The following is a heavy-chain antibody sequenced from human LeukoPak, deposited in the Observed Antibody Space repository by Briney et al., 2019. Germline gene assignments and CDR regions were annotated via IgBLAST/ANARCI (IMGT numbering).Heavy chain of an antibody. Sequence: SETLSLTCTVSGGSISSYYWSWIRQPPGKGLEWIGYIYYSGSTNYNPSLKSRVTMSVDTSKNQFSLKLSSVTAADTAVYYCARAVGSGSFQTYYYYMDVWGKGTTVTIS. D-gene: IGHD3-10*01. CDR3: ARAVGSGSFQTYYYYMDV. J-gene: IGHJ6*03. V-gene: IGHV4-59*12. CDR2: IYYSGST. CDR1: GGSISSYY.